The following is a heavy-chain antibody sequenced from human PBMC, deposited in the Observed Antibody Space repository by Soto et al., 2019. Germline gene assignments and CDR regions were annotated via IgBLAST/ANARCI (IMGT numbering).Heavy chain of an antibody. CDR1: GGSFNGYY. CDR3: ARAPDKYYFDS. V-gene: IGHV4-34*01. Sequence: SETLSLTCAVYGGSFNGYYWTWIRQPPGKGPEWIGDIDHSGSTNCNPSLKSRVTISVDTSKNQFSLKVRSVTAADMAVFYCARAPDKYYFDSWGQGTQVTVSS. CDR2: IDHSGST. J-gene: IGHJ4*02.